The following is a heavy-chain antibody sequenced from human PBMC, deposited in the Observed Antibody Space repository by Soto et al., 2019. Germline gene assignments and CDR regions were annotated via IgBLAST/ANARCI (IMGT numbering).Heavy chain of an antibody. CDR2: IYYSGST. CDR3: ARVRFLEWLSMPYYFDY. J-gene: IGHJ4*02. Sequence: PSETLSLTCTVSGGSIGSGDYYWSWIRQPPGKGLEWIGYIYYSGSTYYNPSLKSRVTISVDTSKNQFSLKLSSVTTADTAVYYCARVRFLEWLSMPYYFDYWGQGTLVTVSS. V-gene: IGHV4-30-4*01. CDR1: GGSIGSGDYY. D-gene: IGHD3-3*01.